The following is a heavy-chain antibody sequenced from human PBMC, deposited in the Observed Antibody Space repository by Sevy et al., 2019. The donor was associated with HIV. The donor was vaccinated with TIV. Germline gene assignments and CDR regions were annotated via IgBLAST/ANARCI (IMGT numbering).Heavy chain of an antibody. CDR1: GFTFSDYY. D-gene: IGHD3-9*01. CDR3: ASGGFDWLKYIDY. CDR2: ISSSGSTI. V-gene: IGHV3-11*01. J-gene: IGHJ4*02. Sequence: GESLKISCAASGFTFSDYYMSWIRQAPGKGLEWVSYISSSGSTIYYADSVKGRFTISRDNAKNSLYLQMNSLRAEDTAVYYCASGGFDWLKYIDYWGQGTLVTVSS.